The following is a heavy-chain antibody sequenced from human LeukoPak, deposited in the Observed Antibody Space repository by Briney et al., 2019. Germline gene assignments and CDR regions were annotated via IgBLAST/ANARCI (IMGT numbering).Heavy chain of an antibody. CDR2: IYSGDTT. V-gene: IGHV3-53*01. Sequence: GGSLRLSCAASGFSVSRKYMSWVRQTPGKGLEWVSLIYSGDTTYYADSVKGRFTISRDNSKNTLYLQMNSLGAEDTAVYYCATVLSDSRGWYHFDNWGQGTLVTVSS. J-gene: IGHJ4*02. D-gene: IGHD6-19*01. CDR3: ATVLSDSRGWYHFDN. CDR1: GFSVSRKY.